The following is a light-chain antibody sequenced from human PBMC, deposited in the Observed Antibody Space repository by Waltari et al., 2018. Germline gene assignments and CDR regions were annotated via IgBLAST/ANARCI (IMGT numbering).Light chain of an antibody. CDR1: SRDVGGYDF. V-gene: IGLV2-14*03. J-gene: IGLJ2*01. Sequence: QSALTQPASLSGAPGQSITIPSTGTSRDVGGYDFVSLYQQYPGKAPQLIIYDVYYRPSGVSQRFAASTSGDTASLTISGLQTDDEADYYCSSYTSISTSVVFGGGTKLTVL. CDR3: SSYTSISTSVV. CDR2: DVY.